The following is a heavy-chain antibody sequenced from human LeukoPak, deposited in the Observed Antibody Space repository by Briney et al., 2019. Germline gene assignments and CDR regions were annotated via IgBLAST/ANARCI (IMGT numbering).Heavy chain of an antibody. CDR2: TRGSGSTA. V-gene: IGHV3-23*01. CDR1: GFTFSNYA. J-gene: IGHJ4*02. Sequence: GGSLRLSCAGSGFTFSNYAMNWVRQAPGKGLEWVSTTRGSGSTAYYADSVKGRFTISRGNSKNTLYLQMNSLRAEDTAVYYCARKASGEECIDDWGQGSLVTVSS. CDR3: ARKASGEECIDD. D-gene: IGHD1-1*01.